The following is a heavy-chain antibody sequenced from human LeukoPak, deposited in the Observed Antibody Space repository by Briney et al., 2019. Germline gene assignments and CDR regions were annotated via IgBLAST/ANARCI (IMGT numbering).Heavy chain of an antibody. CDR2: IYHSGST. Sequence: SQTLSLTCTVSGGSISSGGYYWSWIRQPPGKGLEWIGYIYHSGSTYYNPSLKSRVTISVDRSKNQFSLKLSSVTAADTAVYYCARGVIVVVIPHYYFDYWAREPWSPSPQ. D-gene: IGHD3-22*01. CDR1: GGSISSGGYY. V-gene: IGHV4-30-2*01. CDR3: ARGVIVVVIPHYYFDY. J-gene: IGHJ4*02.